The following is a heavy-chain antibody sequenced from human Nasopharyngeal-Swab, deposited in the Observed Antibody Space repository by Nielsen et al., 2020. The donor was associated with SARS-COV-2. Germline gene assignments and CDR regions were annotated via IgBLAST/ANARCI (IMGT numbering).Heavy chain of an antibody. CDR1: GFTFSSYS. Sequence: GESLKISCAASGFTFSSYSMNWVRQAPGKGLEWVSSISSSSSYIYYADSVKGRFTISRDNAKNSLYPQMNSLRAEDTAVYYCARDSGSSGEYFQHWGQGTLVTVSS. D-gene: IGHD6-19*01. CDR3: ARDSGSSGEYFQH. J-gene: IGHJ1*01. V-gene: IGHV3-21*01. CDR2: ISSSSSYI.